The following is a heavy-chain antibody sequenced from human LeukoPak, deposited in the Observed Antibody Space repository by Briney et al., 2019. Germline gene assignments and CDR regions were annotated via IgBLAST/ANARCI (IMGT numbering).Heavy chain of an antibody. D-gene: IGHD3-10*01. CDR3: TTLYGSVSYY. CDR2: IKSKTDGGTT. J-gene: IGHJ4*02. V-gene: IGHV3-15*01. CDR1: GFTFSNAW. Sequence: AESLTLSCAASGFTFSNAWMSWVRHPQGQGLEWVGLIKSKTDGGTTDYGAPVKGRFTISRDDSKNTLYLQMNSLKTEDTAVYYCTTLYGSVSYYWGQGTLVTVSS.